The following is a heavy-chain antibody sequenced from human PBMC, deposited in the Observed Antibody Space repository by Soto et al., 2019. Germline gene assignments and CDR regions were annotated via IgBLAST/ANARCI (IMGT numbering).Heavy chain of an antibody. J-gene: IGHJ6*02. CDR2: INHSGST. V-gene: IGHV4-34*01. D-gene: IGHD2-2*01. CDR3: ASGYCSSTSCYVHYYGMDV. CDR1: GWSFSGYY. Sequence: SETLSVTWAVYGWSFSGYYWSWIRQPPGKGLEWIGEINHSGSTNYNPSLKSRVTISVDTSKNQFSLKLSSVTAADTAVYYCASGYCSSTSCYVHYYGMDVWGQGTTVTVSS.